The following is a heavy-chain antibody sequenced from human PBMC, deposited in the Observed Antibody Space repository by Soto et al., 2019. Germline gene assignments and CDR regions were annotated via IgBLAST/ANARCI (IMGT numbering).Heavy chain of an antibody. CDR1: GYPVTAYY. Sequence: QLHLVQSGAVVKKPGASVTVSCSASGYPVTAYYMHWVRQAPGRGLEWMGVINPATGAAKYTQTFPGRVTMTRDAATSTVFMELSGLASEDTAVFYFARGGGVGVAGSAAFDMWGQGTVVTVSS. CDR3: ARGGGVGVAGSAAFDM. CDR2: INPATGAA. J-gene: IGHJ3*02. D-gene: IGHD3-3*01. V-gene: IGHV1-46*01.